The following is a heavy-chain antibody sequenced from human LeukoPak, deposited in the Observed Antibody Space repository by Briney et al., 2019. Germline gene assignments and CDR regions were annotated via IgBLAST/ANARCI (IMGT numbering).Heavy chain of an antibody. CDR2: IYSGGST. CDR3: ARDLYCSSTSCRTSEYFQH. CDR1: GFTVSSNC. D-gene: IGHD2-2*01. J-gene: IGHJ1*01. V-gene: IGHV3-66*02. Sequence: GGSLRLSCAASGFTVSSNCMSWVRQAPGKGLEWVSVIYSGGSTYYADSVKGRFTISRDNSKNTLYLQMNSLRAEDTAVYYCARDLYCSSTSCRTSEYFQHWGQGTLVTVSS.